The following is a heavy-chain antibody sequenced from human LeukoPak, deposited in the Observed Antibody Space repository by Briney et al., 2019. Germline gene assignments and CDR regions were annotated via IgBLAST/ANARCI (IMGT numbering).Heavy chain of an antibody. D-gene: IGHD3-3*01. CDR2: INHSGSP. J-gene: IGHJ4*02. Sequence: SETLSLTCAVYGGSFSDYYWTWIRQPPGKGLEWIGEINHSGSPNNNPSLKSRVSISFDTSKNQFSLKLTSVTAADAAVYYCGSRRTAMFGVIKGPIDYWGQGTLVTVSS. CDR1: GGSFSDYY. V-gene: IGHV4-34*01. CDR3: GSRRTAMFGVIKGPIDY.